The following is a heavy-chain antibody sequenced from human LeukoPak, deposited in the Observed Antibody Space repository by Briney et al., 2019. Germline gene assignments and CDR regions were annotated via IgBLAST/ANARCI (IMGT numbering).Heavy chain of an antibody. CDR2: ISSGSTYM. V-gene: IGHV3-21*04. J-gene: IGHJ4*02. Sequence: GGSLRLSCAASGFTFSSYSMNWVRQAPGKGLEWVSSISSGSTYMYYADSVKGRFTISRDNARNSMYLQMNSLRAEDTAIYCCAKGGPYSSSWGGKFDHWGQGTLVTVSS. CDR1: GFTFSSYS. D-gene: IGHD6-13*01. CDR3: AKGGPYSSSWGGKFDH.